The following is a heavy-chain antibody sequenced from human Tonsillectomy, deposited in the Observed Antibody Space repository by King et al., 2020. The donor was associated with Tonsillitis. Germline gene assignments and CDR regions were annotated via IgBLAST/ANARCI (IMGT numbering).Heavy chain of an antibody. D-gene: IGHD6-19*01. CDR1: GYSISSGYY. Sequence: VQLQESGPGLVKPSETLSLTCAVSGYSISSGYYWGWIRQPPGKGLEWIGSIYHSGSTYYNPSLKSRVTISVDTSKNQFSLELSSVTAADTAVYYCARGGSSGWYGYFDYWGQGTLVTVSS. CDR3: ARGGSSGWYGYFDY. J-gene: IGHJ4*02. CDR2: IYHSGST. V-gene: IGHV4-38-2*01.